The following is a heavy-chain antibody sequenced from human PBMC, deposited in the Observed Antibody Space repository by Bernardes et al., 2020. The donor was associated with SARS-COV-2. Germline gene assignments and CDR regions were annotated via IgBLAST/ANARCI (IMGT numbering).Heavy chain of an antibody. CDR2: ISATST. V-gene: IGHV3-23*01. D-gene: IGHD6-19*01. CDR1: GFTFSSYA. J-gene: IGHJ4*02. CDR3: AKILSSAWFDLRVGYFEN. Sequence: GGSLRLSCAPSGFTFSSYAMSWVRQAPGKGLEWVSGISATSTFFAASVKGRFTISRDNSKNTVSLQMNSLRVEDTAVYYCAKILSSAWFDLRVGYFENWGQGTLVTVSS.